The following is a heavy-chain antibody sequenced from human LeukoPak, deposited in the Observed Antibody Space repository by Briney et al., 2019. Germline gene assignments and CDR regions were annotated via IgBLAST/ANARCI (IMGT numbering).Heavy chain of an antibody. D-gene: IGHD6-6*01. CDR1: GFTFSSYW. CDR2: IKQDGTEK. J-gene: IGHJ4*02. CDR3: ARDVRPDY. V-gene: IGHV3-7*04. Sequence: PGGSLRLSCAASGFTFSSYWMSWVRQAPGEGLEWVANIKQDGTEKYYMDSVKGRFSISRDNAKNSLYLRMNALRAEDTAVYYCARDVRPDYWGQGTLVTVST.